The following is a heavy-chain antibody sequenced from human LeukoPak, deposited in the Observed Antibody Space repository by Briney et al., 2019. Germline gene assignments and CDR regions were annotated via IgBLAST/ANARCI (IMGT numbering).Heavy chain of an antibody. CDR3: ARGYGSGNCFFYY. Sequence: PSETLSLTCAVYGGSFSGYYWSRIRQPPGKGLEWVGEINHSGTTNYNPPLKSRVTISVDTSKNQFSLKLSSVTAADTAVFFCARGYGSGNCFFYYWGQGALGTVSP. V-gene: IGHV4-34*01. J-gene: IGHJ4*02. D-gene: IGHD3-10*01. CDR1: GGSFSGYY. CDR2: INHSGTT.